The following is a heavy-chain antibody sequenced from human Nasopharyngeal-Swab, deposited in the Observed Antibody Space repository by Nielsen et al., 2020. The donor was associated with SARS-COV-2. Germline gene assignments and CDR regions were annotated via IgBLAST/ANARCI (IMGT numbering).Heavy chain of an antibody. CDR1: GFTFNNYN. V-gene: IGHV3-21*01. Sequence: GGSLRLSCAASGFTFNNYNFNWVCQAPGKGLEGVSSISSSSSYIYYADSVKGRFTISRDNAKNSLYLQMNSLRAEDTAVYYCARDGLDYDFWSAYFMDVWGQGTTVTVSS. D-gene: IGHD3-3*01. CDR3: ARDGLDYDFWSAYFMDV. CDR2: ISSSSSYI. J-gene: IGHJ6*02.